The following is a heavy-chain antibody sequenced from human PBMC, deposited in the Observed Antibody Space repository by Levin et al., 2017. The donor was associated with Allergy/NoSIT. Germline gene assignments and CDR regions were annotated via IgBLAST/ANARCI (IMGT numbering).Heavy chain of an antibody. CDR1: GFTFGDYA. D-gene: IGHD6-19*01. V-gene: IGHV3-49*03. Sequence: GESLKISCTTSGFTFGDYAMSWFRQAPGKGLEWVGFIRSKAYGGTTEYAASVKGRFTISRDDSKSIAYLQMNSLKTEDTAVYYCSRHDSSGWYDAFDIGGQGTMVTVSS. CDR3: SRHDSSGWYDAFDI. J-gene: IGHJ3*02. CDR2: IRSKAYGGTT.